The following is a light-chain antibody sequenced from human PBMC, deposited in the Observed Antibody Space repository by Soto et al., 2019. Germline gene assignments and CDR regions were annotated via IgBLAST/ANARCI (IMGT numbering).Light chain of an antibody. CDR3: QQYNTFWT. Sequence: EIVMTQSPATLSVSPGARATLSCRASQSVGNNLAWYQQKPGQAPRLLIYGASPRATGIPASFSGSGSGTEFTLTISSLQPDDFAAYYCQQYNTFWTFGQGTKV. J-gene: IGKJ1*01. CDR2: GAS. CDR1: QSVGNN. V-gene: IGKV3-15*01.